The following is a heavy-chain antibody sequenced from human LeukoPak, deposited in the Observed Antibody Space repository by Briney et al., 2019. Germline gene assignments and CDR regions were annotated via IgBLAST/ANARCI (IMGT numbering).Heavy chain of an antibody. D-gene: IGHD3-22*01. Sequence: GGSLRLSCAASGFTFSSYSMNWVRRAPGKGLEWVSAISGSGGSTYYADSVKGRFTISRDNSKNTLYLQMNSLRAEDTAVYYCAKGALRITMIVVVITHFDYWGQGTLVTVSS. V-gene: IGHV3-23*01. J-gene: IGHJ4*02. CDR2: ISGSGGST. CDR3: AKGALRITMIVVVITHFDY. CDR1: GFTFSSYS.